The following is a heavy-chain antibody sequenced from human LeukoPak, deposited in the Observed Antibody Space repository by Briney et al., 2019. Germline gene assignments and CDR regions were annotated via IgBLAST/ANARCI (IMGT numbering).Heavy chain of an antibody. J-gene: IGHJ6*03. Sequence: ASVKVSCKASGYTYTSYDINWVRQATGQGLEWMGWMNPNSGNIGYAQKFQGRVTMPRNTSISTAYMELSSLRSEETAVYYCGGPVGATTFHYYYYMDVWGKGTTVTVSS. CDR3: GGPVGATTFHYYYYMDV. CDR2: MNPNSGNI. D-gene: IGHD1-26*01. V-gene: IGHV1-8*01. CDR1: GYTYTSYD.